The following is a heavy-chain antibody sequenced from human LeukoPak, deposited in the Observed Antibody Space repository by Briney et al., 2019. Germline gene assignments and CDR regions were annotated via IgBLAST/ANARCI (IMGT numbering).Heavy chain of an antibody. CDR3: ARVDGYCSSTSCYFNWFDP. Sequence: PGGSLRLSCAASGFTFSDYYMSWIRQAPGKGLGWVSYISSSGSTIYYADSVKGRFTISRDNAKNSLYLQMNSLRAEDTAVYYCARVDGYCSSTSCYFNWFDPWGQGTLVTVSS. CDR1: GFTFSDYY. V-gene: IGHV3-11*01. CDR2: ISSSGSTI. D-gene: IGHD2-2*03. J-gene: IGHJ5*02.